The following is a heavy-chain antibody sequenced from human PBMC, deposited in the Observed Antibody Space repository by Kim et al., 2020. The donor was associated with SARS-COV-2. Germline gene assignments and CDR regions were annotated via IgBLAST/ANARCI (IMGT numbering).Heavy chain of an antibody. CDR1: GGTFSSYA. J-gene: IGHJ6*02. CDR2: IIPIFGTA. V-gene: IGHV1-69*13. Sequence: SVKVSCKASGGTFSSYAISWVRQAPGQGLEWMGGIIPIFGTANYAQKFQGRVTITADESTSTAYMELSSLRSEDTAVYYCARGGRAWGLTSWSTYYYYYGMGVWGQGTTVTVSS. D-gene: IGHD3-16*01. CDR3: ARGGRAWGLTSWSTYYYYYGMGV.